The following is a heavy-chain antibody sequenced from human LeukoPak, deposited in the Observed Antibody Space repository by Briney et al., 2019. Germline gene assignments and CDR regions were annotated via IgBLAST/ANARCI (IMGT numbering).Heavy chain of an antibody. Sequence: GGSLRLSCAASGFTFSSYGMHWVRQAPGKGLEWVAVISYDGSNKYYADSVKGRFTISRDNSKNTLYLQMNSLRAEDTAVYYCAKDGSSPENHYYYYYMDVWGKGTTVTVSS. CDR1: GFTFSSYG. V-gene: IGHV3-30*18. J-gene: IGHJ6*03. CDR3: AKDGSSPENHYYYYYMDV. CDR2: ISYDGSNK. D-gene: IGHD6-6*01.